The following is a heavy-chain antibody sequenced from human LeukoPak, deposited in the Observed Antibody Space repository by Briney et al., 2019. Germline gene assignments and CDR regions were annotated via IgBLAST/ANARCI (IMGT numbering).Heavy chain of an antibody. CDR2: IDHVGNT. Sequence: SETLSLTCTVSNDSISSYYWSWIRQFPGKGLEWIGYIDHVGNTNCDPSLKSRLTLSVDTSKKQLSLQLSSVTTSDTAVYYCARGPSLVGAPHDFDYWGQGTLVTVSS. CDR3: ARGPSLVGAPHDFDY. V-gene: IGHV4-59*01. CDR1: NDSISSYY. D-gene: IGHD1-26*01. J-gene: IGHJ4*02.